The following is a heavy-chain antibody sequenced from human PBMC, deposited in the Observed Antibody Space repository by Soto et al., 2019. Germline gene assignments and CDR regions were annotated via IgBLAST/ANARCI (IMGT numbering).Heavy chain of an antibody. CDR1: GGTFSSYA. D-gene: IGHD3-3*01. V-gene: IGHV1-69*12. CDR3: ARGITIFGVVIQTYYGMDV. J-gene: IGHJ6*02. CDR2: IIPIFGTA. Sequence: QVQLVQSGAEVKKPGSSVKVSCKASGGTFSSYAISWVRQAPGQGLEWMGGIIPIFGTANYAQKFQGRVTITADESTSTAYMELSSLRSEDTAVYYCARGITIFGVVIQTYYGMDVWGQGTTVPVSS.